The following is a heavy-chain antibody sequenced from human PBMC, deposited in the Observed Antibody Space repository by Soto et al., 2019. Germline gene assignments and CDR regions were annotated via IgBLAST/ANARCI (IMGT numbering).Heavy chain of an antibody. Sequence: GGSLRLSCAASGFTFSSYWMSWVRQAPGKGLEWVANIKQDGSEKYYVDSVKGRFTISRDNAKNSLYLQMNSLRAEDTAVYYCARVESIEAAAGTDYYYMDVWGKGTTVTVSS. CDR3: ARVESIEAAAGTDYYYMDV. CDR1: GFTFSSYW. V-gene: IGHV3-7*01. J-gene: IGHJ6*03. CDR2: IKQDGSEK. D-gene: IGHD6-13*01.